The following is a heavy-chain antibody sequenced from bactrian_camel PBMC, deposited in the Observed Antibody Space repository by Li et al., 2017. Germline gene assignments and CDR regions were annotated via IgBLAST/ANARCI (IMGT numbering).Heavy chain of an antibody. CDR1: GFKFADYP. CDR2: IIKGETT. CDR3: AADPSLPYGGSCPIIWGVINQRNY. J-gene: IGHJ4*01. D-gene: IGHD6*01. Sequence: DVQLVESGGGLVQPGGSLRLSCSASGFKFADYPMSWVRQAPGKERERVARIIKGETTLYHDSVKGRFTISKDNGKNTLYLQMNNPDPEDTAVYYCAADPSLPYGGSCPIIWGVINQRNYWGQGTQVTVS. V-gene: IGHV3S67*01.